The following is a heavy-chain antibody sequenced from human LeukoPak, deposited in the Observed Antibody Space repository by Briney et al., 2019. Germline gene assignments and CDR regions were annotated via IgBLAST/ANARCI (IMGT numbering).Heavy chain of an antibody. CDR3: AKPDRSYGSGSYQNSY. Sequence: GGSLTLSCVASGFXFSSYAISWVRQAPGKGLEWVSSISGSGGSTYYADSVKGRFTIYRENSKNTQYLQMNSLRAEDTAVYYGAKPDRSYGSGSYQNSYWGQGTLVTVSS. V-gene: IGHV3-23*01. J-gene: IGHJ4*02. CDR1: GFXFSSYA. D-gene: IGHD3-10*01. CDR2: ISGSGGST.